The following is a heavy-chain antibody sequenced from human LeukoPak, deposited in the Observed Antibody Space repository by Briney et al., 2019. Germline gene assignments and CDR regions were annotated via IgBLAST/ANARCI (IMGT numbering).Heavy chain of an antibody. CDR2: IYRSGST. Sequence: PSGTLSLTCTVSGGSISNYYWSWIRQPAGKGLEWIGRIYRSGSTNYNPSLKSRVTMSVDTSKNQFSLKLSSVTAADTAVYYCARETLGDIVVVPAANNLFSWGQGILVTVSS. CDR1: GGSISNYY. CDR3: ARETLGDIVVVPAANNLFS. D-gene: IGHD2-2*01. V-gene: IGHV4-4*07. J-gene: IGHJ4*02.